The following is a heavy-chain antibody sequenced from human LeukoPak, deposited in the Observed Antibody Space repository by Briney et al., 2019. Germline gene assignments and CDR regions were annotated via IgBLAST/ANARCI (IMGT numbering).Heavy chain of an antibody. V-gene: IGHV4-34*01. CDR2: INHSGST. CDR1: GGSFSGYY. Sequence: KTSETLSLTCAVYGGSFSGYYWGWIRQPPGKGLEWIGEINHSGSTNYNPSLKSRVTISVDTSKNQFSLKLSSVTAADTAVYYCARGPYDSSGYYSKLFDYWGQGTLVTVSS. D-gene: IGHD3-22*01. J-gene: IGHJ4*02. CDR3: ARGPYDSSGYYSKLFDY.